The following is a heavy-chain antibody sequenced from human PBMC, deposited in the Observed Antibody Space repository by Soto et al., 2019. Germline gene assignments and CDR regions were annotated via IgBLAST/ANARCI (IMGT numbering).Heavy chain of an antibody. CDR3: ARARSSVPGRRGSVYYGLDV. V-gene: IGHV4-34*01. CDR1: GGSFSGYY. J-gene: IGHJ6*02. Sequence: QVQLQPWGAGLLKPSETLSLTCVVNGGSFSGYYWSWIRLPPGKGLEWIGETNHLGITDSNPSLKSRVAISADASRNQFCLNLSSVTAAAPAVYYCARARSSVPGRRGSVYYGLDVWGQGTTFTVSS. CDR2: TNHLGIT. D-gene: IGHD3-10*01.